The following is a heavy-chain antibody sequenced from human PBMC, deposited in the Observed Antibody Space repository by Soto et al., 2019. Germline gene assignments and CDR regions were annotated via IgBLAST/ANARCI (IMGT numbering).Heavy chain of an antibody. D-gene: IGHD2-15*01. CDR1: GYTFTSYD. CDR3: AKMAPPGYCSGSNCYTLDY. V-gene: IGHV1-8*01. Sequence: GASVKVSCKASGYTFTSYDINWVRQAAGQGLEWMGWMNPNSGNTGYAQKFQGRVTMSRDTSISTAYMELSSLRSEDTAVYYCAKMAPPGYCSGSNCYTLDYWGQGTLVTVSS. J-gene: IGHJ4*02. CDR2: MNPNSGNT.